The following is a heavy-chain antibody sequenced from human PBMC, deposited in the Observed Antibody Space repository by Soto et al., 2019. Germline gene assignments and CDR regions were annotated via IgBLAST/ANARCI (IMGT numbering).Heavy chain of an antibody. D-gene: IGHD3-16*01. J-gene: IGHJ6*02. CDR1: GYTFTSYG. Sequence: ASVKVSCKASGYTFTSYGISWVRQAPGQGLEWMGWISAYNGNTNYAQKLQGRVTMTTDTSTSTAYMELRSLRSDDTAVYYCARDSAYYDYVWGSADYYGMDVWG. V-gene: IGHV1-18*01. CDR2: ISAYNGNT. CDR3: ARDSAYYDYVWGSADYYGMDV.